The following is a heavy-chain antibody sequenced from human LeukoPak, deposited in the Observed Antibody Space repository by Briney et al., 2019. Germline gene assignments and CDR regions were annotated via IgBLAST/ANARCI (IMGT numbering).Heavy chain of an antibody. D-gene: IGHD4-11*01. Sequence: PGGSLRLSCAASAFTFSSHAMSWVRQAPGKGLEWVSAISGSGGNSYYADSVKGRFTISRDNSKNTLYLQMNSLRAEDTAAYYCAKDVGYSYYFDYWGQGTLVTVSP. CDR3: AKDVGYSYYFDY. J-gene: IGHJ4*02. CDR1: AFTFSSHA. V-gene: IGHV3-23*01. CDR2: ISGSGGNS.